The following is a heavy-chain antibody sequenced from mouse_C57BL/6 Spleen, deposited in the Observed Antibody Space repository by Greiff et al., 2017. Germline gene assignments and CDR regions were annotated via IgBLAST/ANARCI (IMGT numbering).Heavy chain of an antibody. CDR1: GFTFTDYY. V-gene: IGHV7-3*01. CDR2: IRNKANGYTT. Sequence: EVQRVESGGGLVQPGGSLSLSCAASGFTFTDYYMSWVRQPPGKALEWLGFIRNKANGYTTEYNASVKGRLTISRDNSQSILDLQMNALRAEDSGTYYGANPAYYSNYVGAMDYWGQGTTVTVSA. CDR3: ANPAYYSNYVGAMDY. D-gene: IGHD2-5*01. J-gene: IGHJ4*01.